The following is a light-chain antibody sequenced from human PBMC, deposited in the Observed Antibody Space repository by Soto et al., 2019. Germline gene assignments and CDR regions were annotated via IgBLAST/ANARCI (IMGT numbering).Light chain of an antibody. J-gene: IGLJ1*01. Sequence: QSVLTQPASVSGSPGQSITISCTGTSSDVGGYNYVSWYQHHPGKAPKLMIYDISNRPSGVSNHFSGSKSGNTASLTISGLQSEDEADYYCSSYTTSNTRQIVLGTGTKVTVL. CDR2: DIS. V-gene: IGLV2-14*03. CDR1: SSDVGGYNY. CDR3: SSYTTSNTRQIV.